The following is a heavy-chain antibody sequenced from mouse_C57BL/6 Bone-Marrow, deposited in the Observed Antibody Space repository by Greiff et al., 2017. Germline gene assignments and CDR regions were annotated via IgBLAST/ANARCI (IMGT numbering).Heavy chain of an antibody. V-gene: IGHV5-6*01. J-gene: IGHJ1*03. CDR1: GFTFSSYG. Sequence: EVKLMESGGDLVKPGGSLKLSCAASGFTFSSYGMSWVRQTPDKRLEWVATISSGGSYTYYPDSVKGRFTISRDNAKNTLYLQLSSLKSEDTAMYYCARHYSHYYDSSFIWYFDVWGTGTTVTGSS. CDR2: ISSGGSYT. CDR3: ARHYSHYYDSSFIWYFDV. D-gene: IGHD1-1*01.